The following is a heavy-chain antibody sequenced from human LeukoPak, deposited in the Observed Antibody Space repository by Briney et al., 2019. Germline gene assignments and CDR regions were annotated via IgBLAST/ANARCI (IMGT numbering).Heavy chain of an antibody. D-gene: IGHD6-19*01. CDR3: ARHGHSSGWYFLGELDY. CDR2: IYYSGST. V-gene: IGHV4-39*01. Sequence: PSETLSLTCTVSGGSISSSSYYWGWIRQPPGKGLEWIGSIYYSGSTYYNPSLKSRVTVSVDTSKNQFSLKLSSVTAADTALYYCARHGHSSGWYFLGELDYWGQGTLVTVSS. J-gene: IGHJ4*02. CDR1: GGSISSSSYY.